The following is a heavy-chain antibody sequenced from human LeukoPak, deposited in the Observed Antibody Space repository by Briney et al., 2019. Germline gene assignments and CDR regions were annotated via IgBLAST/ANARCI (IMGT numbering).Heavy chain of an antibody. CDR1: GFTFSTYA. CDR3: AVGGGY. J-gene: IGHJ4*02. D-gene: IGHD3-16*01. V-gene: IGHV3-23*01. CDR2: IRGSGGST. Sequence: GGSLRLSCAASGFTFSTYAMTWVRQAPGKGLEWVSGIRGSGGSTYYADSVKGRFTISRDNAKNSLFLQMNSLRAEDTAVYYCAVGGGYWGQGTLVTVSS.